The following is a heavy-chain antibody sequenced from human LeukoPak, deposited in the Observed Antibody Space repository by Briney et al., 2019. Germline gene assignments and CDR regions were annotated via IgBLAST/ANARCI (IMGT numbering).Heavy chain of an antibody. J-gene: IGHJ4*02. D-gene: IGHD3-16*02. CDR2: ISDSGGST. Sequence: GGSLRLSCAASGFTFSSYAMSWVRQAPEKGLEWVSAISDSGGSTYYADSVKGRFTISRDNSKNTLYLQMNSLRAEDTAVYYCAKDTIKWGSYRYFDYWGQGTLVTVSS. V-gene: IGHV3-23*01. CDR3: AKDTIKWGSYRYFDY. CDR1: GFTFSSYA.